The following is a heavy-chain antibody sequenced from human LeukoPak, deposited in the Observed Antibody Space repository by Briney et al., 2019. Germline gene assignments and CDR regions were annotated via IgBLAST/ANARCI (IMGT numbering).Heavy chain of an antibody. CDR2: IYYSGST. D-gene: IGHD1-14*01. Sequence: SETLSLTCTVSGGSISSYYWSWIRQPPGKGLEWIGYIYYSGSTNYNPSLKSRVTISVDTSKNQFSLKLSSVTAADTAAYYCARGHRNFDYWGQGTLVTVSS. J-gene: IGHJ4*02. V-gene: IGHV4-59*01. CDR1: GGSISSYY. CDR3: ARGHRNFDY.